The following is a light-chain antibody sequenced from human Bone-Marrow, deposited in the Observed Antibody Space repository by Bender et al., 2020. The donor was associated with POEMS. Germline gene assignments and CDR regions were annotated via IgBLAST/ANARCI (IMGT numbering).Light chain of an antibody. V-gene: IGLV2-14*01. CDR3: SSSTGSGAVI. J-gene: IGLJ2*01. CDR2: EVS. CDR1: SSDINNYNE. Sequence: QSALTQPASVSGSPGQSITISCTDTSSDINNYNEVSWYQQHPGKVPKLIIYEVSNRPSGVSNRFSGSKSGNTASLFISGLQTEDEADYYCSSSTGSGAVIFGGGTKVTVL.